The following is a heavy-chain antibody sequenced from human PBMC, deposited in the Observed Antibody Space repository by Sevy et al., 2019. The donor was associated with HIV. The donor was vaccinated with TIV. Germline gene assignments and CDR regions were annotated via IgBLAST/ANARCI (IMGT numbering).Heavy chain of an antibody. CDR3: AKVPLEGIAVAGTVFDY. J-gene: IGHJ4*02. Sequence: GGSLRLSCAASGFTFSSYAMSWVRQAPGKGLEWVSAISGSGGSTYYADFVKGRFTISRDNSKNTLYLQMNSLRAEDTAVYYCAKVPLEGIAVAGTVFDYWGQRTLVTVSS. D-gene: IGHD6-19*01. CDR1: GFTFSSYA. V-gene: IGHV3-23*01. CDR2: ISGSGGST.